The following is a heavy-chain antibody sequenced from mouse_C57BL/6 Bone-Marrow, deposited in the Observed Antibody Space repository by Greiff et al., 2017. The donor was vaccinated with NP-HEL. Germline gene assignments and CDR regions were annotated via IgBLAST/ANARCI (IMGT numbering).Heavy chain of an antibody. Sequence: VKLQESGAELVKPGASVKISCKAPGYAFSSYWMNWVKQRPGKGLEWIGQIYPGDGDTNYNGKFKGKATLTADKSSSTAYMQLSSLTSEDSAVYFCARLVTTVHYFDYWGQGTTLTVSS. J-gene: IGHJ2*01. CDR2: IYPGDGDT. CDR1: GYAFSSYW. D-gene: IGHD1-1*01. CDR3: ARLVTTVHYFDY. V-gene: IGHV1-80*01.